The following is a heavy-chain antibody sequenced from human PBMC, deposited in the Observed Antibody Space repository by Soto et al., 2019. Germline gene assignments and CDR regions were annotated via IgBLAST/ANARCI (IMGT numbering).Heavy chain of an antibody. CDR1: GFTFSSYA. Sequence: GGSLRLSCAASGFTFSSYAMHWVRQAPGKGLEYVSAISSNGGSTYYANSVKGRFTISRDNSKNTLYLQMGSLGAEDMAVYYCARDFLSGPTVTTADAFDIWGQGTMVTVSS. CDR2: ISSNGGST. D-gene: IGHD4-17*01. CDR3: ARDFLSGPTVTTADAFDI. V-gene: IGHV3-64*01. J-gene: IGHJ3*02.